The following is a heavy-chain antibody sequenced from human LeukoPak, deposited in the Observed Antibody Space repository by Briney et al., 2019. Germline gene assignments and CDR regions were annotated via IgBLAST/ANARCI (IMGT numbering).Heavy chain of an antibody. CDR2: ITPYNGKS. CDR1: GYSFADYY. Sequence: ASVKVSFKASGYSFADYYMHWVRQAPGQGPEWMGWITPYNGKSNYAQKFQARVTMTTDTSTSTAYMELRRLRSDDTAVYYCARDYTSRYSGYALYYWGQGTLVTVSS. V-gene: IGHV1-18*04. J-gene: IGHJ4*02. CDR3: ARDYTSRYSGYALYY. D-gene: IGHD5-12*01.